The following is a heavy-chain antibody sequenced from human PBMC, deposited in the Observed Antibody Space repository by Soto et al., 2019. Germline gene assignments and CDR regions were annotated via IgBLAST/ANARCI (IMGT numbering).Heavy chain of an antibody. CDR2: MNPNSGNT. CDR1: GYTFTSYD. CDR3: ARGGGYSGYEGNDY. V-gene: IGHV1-8*01. Sequence: ASVKVSCKASGYTFTSYDTNWVRQATGQGLEWMGWMNPNSGNTGYAQKFQGRVTMTRNTSISTAYMELSSLRSEDTAVYYCARGGGYSGYEGNDYWGQGTPVTVSS. J-gene: IGHJ4*02. D-gene: IGHD5-12*01.